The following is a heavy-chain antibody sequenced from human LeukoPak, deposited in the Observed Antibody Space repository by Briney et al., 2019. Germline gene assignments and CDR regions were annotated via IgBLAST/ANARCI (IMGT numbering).Heavy chain of an antibody. D-gene: IGHD4-23*01. CDR2: IKYDGNEE. V-gene: IGHV3-7*01. CDR1: GFRFSDYW. Sequence: GGSLRLSCAASGFRFSDYWMSWMRQAPGKGLEWVANIKYDGNEEYYVDSVKGRFTISRDNAKNSLYLQLNSLRVEDTAVYYCRSGGAAPGSFDNWGQGTLVTVSP. CDR3: RSGGAAPGSFDN. J-gene: IGHJ4*02.